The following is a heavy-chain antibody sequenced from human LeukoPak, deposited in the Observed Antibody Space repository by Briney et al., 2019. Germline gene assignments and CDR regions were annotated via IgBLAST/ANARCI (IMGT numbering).Heavy chain of an antibody. Sequence: GASVKVSCKTSGYSFILYGISWVRQAPGQGLEWMGWINTNTGNPSYARGFTGRFVFSLDTSVSTAYLQISSLKAEDTAVYYCAREAYSSAYYFDYWGQGTLVTVSS. CDR1: GYSFILYG. V-gene: IGHV7-4-1*02. CDR3: AREAYSSAYYFDY. D-gene: IGHD5-18*01. CDR2: INTNTGNP. J-gene: IGHJ4*02.